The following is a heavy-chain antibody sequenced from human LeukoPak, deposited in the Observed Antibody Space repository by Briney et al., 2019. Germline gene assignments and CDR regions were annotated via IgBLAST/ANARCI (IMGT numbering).Heavy chain of an antibody. CDR3: ARGGMVLNWFDP. CDR2: IYYSGST. Sequence: PSETLSLTCTVSGGSISSGGYYWSWIRQHPGKGLEWIGYIYYSGSTYYNPSLKSRVTISVDTSKNQFSLKLSSVTAADTAVYYCARGGMVLNWFDPWGQGTLVTVSS. V-gene: IGHV4-31*03. J-gene: IGHJ5*02. D-gene: IGHD2/OR15-2a*01. CDR1: GGSISSGGYY.